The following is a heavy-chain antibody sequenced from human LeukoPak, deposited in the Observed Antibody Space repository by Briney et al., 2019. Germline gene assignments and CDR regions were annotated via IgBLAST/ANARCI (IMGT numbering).Heavy chain of an antibody. Sequence: GGSLRLSCAASGFPFSTYLMTWVRQAPGKGLEWVANIKQDGTEKYYVDSVKGRFSISRDNVNNSLYLQMNSLRAEDTAVYYCASERPSSSWYDYWGQGTLVTVSS. J-gene: IGHJ4*02. CDR2: IKQDGTEK. V-gene: IGHV3-7*01. CDR1: GFPFSTYL. CDR3: ASERPSSSWYDY. D-gene: IGHD6-13*01.